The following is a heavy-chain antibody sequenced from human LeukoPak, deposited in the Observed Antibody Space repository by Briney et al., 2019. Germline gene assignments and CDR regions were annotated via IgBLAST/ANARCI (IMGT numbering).Heavy chain of an antibody. V-gene: IGHV4-4*07. Sequence: SETLSLTCTVSGGSLSSYYWSWIRQPAGKGLEWIGRIYTSGSTNYNPSLKSRVTMSVDTSKNQFSLKLSSVTAADTAVYYCARGGGYCSGGSCFFDPWGQGTLVTVSS. J-gene: IGHJ5*02. CDR1: GGSLSSYY. D-gene: IGHD2-15*01. CDR3: ARGGGYCSGGSCFFDP. CDR2: IYTSGST.